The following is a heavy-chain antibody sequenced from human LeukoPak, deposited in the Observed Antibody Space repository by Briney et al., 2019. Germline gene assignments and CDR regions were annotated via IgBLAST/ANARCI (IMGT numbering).Heavy chain of an antibody. D-gene: IGHD5-18*01. Sequence: SGTLSLTCAVSGASIRSNSWWSWVRQPPGKGLEWIGEIFHTGNTNYNPSLKSRVTISVDMSNNHFSLNLNSVTAADTAVYYCARGRYSYALLYDYWGQGTLVTVSS. CDR3: ARGRYSYALLYDY. J-gene: IGHJ4*02. CDR1: GASIRSNSW. V-gene: IGHV4-4*02. CDR2: IFHTGNT.